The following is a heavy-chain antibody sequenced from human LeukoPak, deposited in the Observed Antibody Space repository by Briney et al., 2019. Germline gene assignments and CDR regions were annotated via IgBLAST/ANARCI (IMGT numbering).Heavy chain of an antibody. Sequence: PSETLSLTCAVSGGSISTYYWSWIRQPPGKGLEWIGYIYYSGSTNYSPSLKSRVTISVDTSKNQFSLKLSSVTAADTAVYYCARCGSSNSCPLNYWGQGTLVTVSS. J-gene: IGHJ4*02. CDR2: IYYSGST. D-gene: IGHD2-2*01. V-gene: IGHV4-59*08. CDR1: GGSISTYY. CDR3: ARCGSSNSCPLNY.